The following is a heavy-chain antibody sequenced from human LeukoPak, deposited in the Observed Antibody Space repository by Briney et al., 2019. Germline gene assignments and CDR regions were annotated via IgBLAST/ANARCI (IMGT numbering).Heavy chain of an antibody. Sequence: SETLSLTCTVSGDSISSSLYHWVWIRQPPGKGLEWIGSIYYSGSTYYNPSLKSRVTISVATSKNQFSLKLSLVTAAGTAVYYCARQGMVTTYLYYYYGMDVWGQGTTVTVSS. CDR2: IYYSGST. CDR3: ARQGMVTTYLYYYYGMDV. J-gene: IGHJ6*02. CDR1: GDSISSSLYH. V-gene: IGHV4-39*01. D-gene: IGHD4-17*01.